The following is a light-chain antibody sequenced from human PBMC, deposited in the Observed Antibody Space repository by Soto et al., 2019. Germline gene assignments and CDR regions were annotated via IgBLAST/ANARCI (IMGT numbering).Light chain of an antibody. CDR2: EVT. CDR3: RSYLGSINFAE. V-gene: IGLV2-8*01. J-gene: IGLJ1*01. Sequence: QSALTQPPSASGSPGQSVTISCTGTGSDVGGYNYVSWYQQHPGKVPKLMIYEVTKRPSGVPDRFSGSKSGNTASLTVSGLQAEDEDEYYCRSYLGSINFAEFGTGTKLTVL. CDR1: GSDVGGYNY.